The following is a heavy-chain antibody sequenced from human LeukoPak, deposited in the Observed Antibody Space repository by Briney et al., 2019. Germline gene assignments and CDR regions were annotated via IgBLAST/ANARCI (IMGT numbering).Heavy chain of an antibody. V-gene: IGHV4-59*01. CDR1: GGSISSYY. J-gene: IGHJ4*02. CDR3: ARDGSSLFDY. CDR2: IYYSGST. Sequence: SETLSLTCTVSGGSISSYYWSWIRQPPGKGLEWIGHIYYSGSTNYNPSLKSRVTISVDTSKNQFSLKLSSVTAADTAVYYCARDGSSLFDYWGQGTLVTVSS. D-gene: IGHD6-13*01.